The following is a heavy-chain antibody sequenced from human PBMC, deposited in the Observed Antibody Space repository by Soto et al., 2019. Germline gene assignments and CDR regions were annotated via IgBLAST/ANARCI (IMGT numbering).Heavy chain of an antibody. J-gene: IGHJ3*02. Sequence: GASVKVSCKASGYTFTSYAMHWVRQAPGQRLEWMGWINAGNGNTKYSQKFQGRVTITRDTSASTAYMELSSLRSEDTAVYYCARDMVRGVITDAFDIWGQGTMVTVSS. V-gene: IGHV1-3*01. D-gene: IGHD3-10*01. CDR3: ARDMVRGVITDAFDI. CDR1: GYTFTSYA. CDR2: INAGNGNT.